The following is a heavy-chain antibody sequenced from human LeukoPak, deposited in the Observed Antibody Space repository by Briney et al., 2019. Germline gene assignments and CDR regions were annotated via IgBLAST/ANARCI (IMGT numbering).Heavy chain of an antibody. V-gene: IGHV1-18*01. CDR2: ISAYNGNT. CDR1: GYTFTSYG. D-gene: IGHD3-10*01. Sequence: VASVKVSCKASGYTFTSYGISWVRQAPGQGLEWMGWISAYNGNTNYAQKLQGRVTMTTDTSTSTAYMELRSLRSDDTAVYYCARDEKVNYYGSGSYRRWFDPWGQGTLVTGSS. CDR3: ARDEKVNYYGSGSYRRWFDP. J-gene: IGHJ5*02.